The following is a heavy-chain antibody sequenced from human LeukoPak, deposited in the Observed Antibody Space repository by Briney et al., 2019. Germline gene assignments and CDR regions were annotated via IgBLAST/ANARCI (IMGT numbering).Heavy chain of an antibody. Sequence: SETLSLTCTVSGGSISSYYWTWIRQPPGKALESIVRIYYGGNTNYNHSLESRVTMSVDTSKNQVSLKLTSLTAADTAVYYCARAHTSSCNGGPCPFFLDFWGQGTLVTVSS. CDR2: IYYGGNT. V-gene: IGHV4-4*07. CDR3: ARAHTSSCNGGPCPFFLDF. D-gene: IGHD2/OR15-2a*01. J-gene: IGHJ4*02. CDR1: GGSISSYY.